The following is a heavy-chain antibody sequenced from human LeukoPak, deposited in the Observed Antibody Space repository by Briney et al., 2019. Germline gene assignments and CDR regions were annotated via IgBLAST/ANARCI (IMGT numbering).Heavy chain of an antibody. CDR3: ARDPILTTAYYYYYGMDV. J-gene: IGHJ6*02. Sequence: GGSLRLSCAASGFTFSSYWMSWVRQAPGKGLEWVANIKQDGSEKYYVDSVKGRFIISRDNAKNSLYLQMNSLRAEDTAVYYCARDPILTTAYYYYYGMDVWGQGTTVTVSS. V-gene: IGHV3-7*01. CDR2: IKQDGSEK. D-gene: IGHD4-17*01. CDR1: GFTFSSYW.